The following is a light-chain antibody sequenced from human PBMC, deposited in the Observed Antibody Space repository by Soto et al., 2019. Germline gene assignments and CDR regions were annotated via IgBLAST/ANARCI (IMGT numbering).Light chain of an antibody. V-gene: IGLV2-8*01. CDR2: EVS. CDR1: SSDVGGYNY. J-gene: IGLJ3*02. Sequence: QSALTQPPSASGSPGQSVTISCTGTSSDVGGYNYVSWYQQYPGKAPKLMIYEVSKRPSGVPDRFSRSKSGKTASLTVSGLQPEDEADYYCTSYAGSNIWVFGGGTKLTVL. CDR3: TSYAGSNIWV.